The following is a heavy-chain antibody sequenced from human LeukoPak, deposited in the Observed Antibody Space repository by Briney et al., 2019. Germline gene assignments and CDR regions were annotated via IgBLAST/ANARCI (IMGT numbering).Heavy chain of an antibody. CDR2: INSDGSST. J-gene: IGHJ6*02. D-gene: IGHD3-22*01. CDR1: GFTFSTYA. Sequence: GGSLRLFCAASGFTFSTYAMSWVRQAPGKGLVWVSRINSDGSSTSYADSVKGRFTISRDNAKNTLYLQMNSLRAEDTAVYYCARDLLYYDSSGYYQSFFYYYGMDVWGQGTTVTVSS. V-gene: IGHV3-74*01. CDR3: ARDLLYYDSSGYYQSFFYYYGMDV.